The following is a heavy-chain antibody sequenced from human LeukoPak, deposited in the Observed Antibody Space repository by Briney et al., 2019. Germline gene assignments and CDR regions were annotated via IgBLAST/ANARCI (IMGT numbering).Heavy chain of an antibody. V-gene: IGHV3-74*01. CDR3: VSPKYSGGRPIDY. CDR1: GSTFSSYW. D-gene: IGHD6-19*01. CDR2: IKSDGSST. J-gene: IGHJ4*02. Sequence: GGSLRHSCAASGSTFSSYWMHWVRQAPGKGLVWVSQIKSDGSSTSYADSVKGRFTISRDNAKNTLYLQMNSLRAEDTAVYYCVSPKYSGGRPIDYWGQGTLVTVSS.